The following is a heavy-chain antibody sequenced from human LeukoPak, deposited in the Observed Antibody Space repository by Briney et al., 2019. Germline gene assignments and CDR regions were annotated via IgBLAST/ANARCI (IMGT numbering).Heavy chain of an antibody. CDR3: ARGGQVVVVPAARRPTKINWFDP. V-gene: IGHV4-34*01. CDR1: GGSFSGYY. J-gene: IGHJ5*02. D-gene: IGHD2-2*01. Sequence: SETLSLTCAVYGGSFSGYYWSWIRQPPGKGLEWIGEINHSGSTNYNPSLKSRVTISVDTSKNQFSLKLSSVTAADTAVYYCARGGQVVVVPAARRPTKINWFDPWGQGTLVTVSS. CDR2: INHSGST.